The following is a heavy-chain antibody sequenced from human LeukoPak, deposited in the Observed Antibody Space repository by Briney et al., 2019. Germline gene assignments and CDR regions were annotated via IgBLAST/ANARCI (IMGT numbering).Heavy chain of an antibody. J-gene: IGHJ4*02. CDR1: GFTFSSYG. CDR2: ISSDGNPK. D-gene: IGHD1-1*01. V-gene: IGHV3-30*18. Sequence: GGSLRLSCAASGFTFSSYGMHWVRQAPGKGLEWVALISSDGNPKYNADSVKGRFTVSRDNSKNTLFLQMNSLRAENTAVYFCAKRGSKVQFHFDYWGQGTLVTVSS. CDR3: AKRGSKVQFHFDY.